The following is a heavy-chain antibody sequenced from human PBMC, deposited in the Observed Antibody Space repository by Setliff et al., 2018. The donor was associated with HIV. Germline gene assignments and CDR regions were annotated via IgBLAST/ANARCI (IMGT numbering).Heavy chain of an antibody. CDR3: ARGATLLPGYSDRWEYFYMDV. J-gene: IGHJ6*03. Sequence: SETLSLTCTVSGGSISSGTYYWSWIRQPAGKGLEWIGHIYTDGSTNFNPSLRSRVTISADTPKNQLSLKLTSVTAADTAVYYCARGATLLPGYSDRWEYFYMDVWGKGTTVTVSS. D-gene: IGHD5-12*01. CDR2: IYTDGST. V-gene: IGHV4-61*09. CDR1: GGSISSGTYY.